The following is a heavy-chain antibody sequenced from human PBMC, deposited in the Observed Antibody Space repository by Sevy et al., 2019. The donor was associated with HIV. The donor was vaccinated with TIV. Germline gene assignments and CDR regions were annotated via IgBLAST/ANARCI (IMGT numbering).Heavy chain of an antibody. D-gene: IGHD6-19*01. Sequence: ASVKVSCKASGYFFTGYYLHWVRQTPGQGLEWMGRINPNSGGTNYAQNFQGRVTMTRDTSISPAYMELSRLRSDDTAVYYCARGGGYSSGWWTFDYWGQGTLVTVSS. J-gene: IGHJ4*02. CDR1: GYFFTGYY. V-gene: IGHV1-2*06. CDR3: ARGGGYSSGWWTFDY. CDR2: INPNSGGT.